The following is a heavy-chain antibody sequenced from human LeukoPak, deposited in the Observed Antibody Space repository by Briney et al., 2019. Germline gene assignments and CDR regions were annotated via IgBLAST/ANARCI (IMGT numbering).Heavy chain of an antibody. Sequence: PGGSLRLSCAASGFTFDDYGMSWVRQAPGKGLEWVSGINWNGGSTGYADSVKGRFTISRDNAKNSLYLQMNSLRAEDTALYYCARDIYSGSSWYPLSWFDPWGQGTLVTVSS. CDR2: INWNGGST. V-gene: IGHV3-20*04. J-gene: IGHJ5*02. CDR1: GFTFDDYG. CDR3: ARDIYSGSSWYPLSWFDP. D-gene: IGHD6-13*01.